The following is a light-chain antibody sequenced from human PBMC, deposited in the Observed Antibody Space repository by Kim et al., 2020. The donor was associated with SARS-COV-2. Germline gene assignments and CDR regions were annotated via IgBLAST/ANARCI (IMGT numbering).Light chain of an antibody. Sequence: PGQAASTTGAADKLGHKYARWIQQKPGQPPLMVIFQDTKRPAGTPERFSGFNFGRIATLPIGGTQAMDEADYSCKAWDNTIAILGNGTKVTVL. CDR3: KAWDNTIAI. V-gene: IGLV3-1*01. J-gene: IGLJ1*01. CDR1: KLGHKY. CDR2: QDT.